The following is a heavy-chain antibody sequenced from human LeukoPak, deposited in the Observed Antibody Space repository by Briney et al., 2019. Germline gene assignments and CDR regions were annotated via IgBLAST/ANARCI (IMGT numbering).Heavy chain of an antibody. V-gene: IGHV3-23*01. D-gene: IGHD3-22*01. CDR1: RFTFRRDA. CDR3: AKVFDYYDSSGYGGPFDY. Sequence: VGSLRLSSAASRFTFRRDAMSGVRQAPQKGEEWVSAITGSGGSTYYADSVKRRFTISRDNSKNTLYLQMNSLRAEDTAVYYCAKVFDYYDSSGYGGPFDYWGQGTLVTVSS. J-gene: IGHJ4*02. CDR2: ITGSGGST.